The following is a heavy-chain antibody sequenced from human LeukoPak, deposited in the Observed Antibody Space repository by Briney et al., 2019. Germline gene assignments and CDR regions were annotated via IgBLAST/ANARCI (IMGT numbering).Heavy chain of an antibody. CDR2: INQDGGQK. CDR3: TKAARRVDS. V-gene: IGHV3-7*01. J-gene: IGHJ5*02. Sequence: PGGSLRLSCVASGFTFSSSWMSWARQSPEKGLEWVAIINQDGGQKYYVDSVKGRFTISRDNAKNSLYLQMNSLRVEDTAMYYCTKAARRVDSWGQGTLVTVSS. CDR1: GFTFSSSW. D-gene: IGHD6-6*01.